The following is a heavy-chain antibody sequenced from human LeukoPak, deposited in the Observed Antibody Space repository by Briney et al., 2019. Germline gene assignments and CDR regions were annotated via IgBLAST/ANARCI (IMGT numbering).Heavy chain of an antibody. D-gene: IGHD2-2*02. CDR1: GGSICSGSYY. J-gene: IGHJ4*02. V-gene: IGHV4-61*02. CDR3: ARSNLGYCSSTSCYTFDY. CDR2: IYTSGST. Sequence: PSETLSLTCTVSGGSICSGSYYWSWIRQRAGKGLEWIGRIYTSGSTNYNPSLKSRVTISVDTSKNQFSLKLGSVTAADTAVYYCARSNLGYCSSTSCYTFDYWGQGTLVTVSS.